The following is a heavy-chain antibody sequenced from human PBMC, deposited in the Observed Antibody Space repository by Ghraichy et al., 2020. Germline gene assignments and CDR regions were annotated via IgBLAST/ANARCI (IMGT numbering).Heavy chain of an antibody. V-gene: IGHV3-53*01. Sequence: GGSLRLSCAASGFTVSSNYMSWVRQAPGKGLEWVSVIYSGGSTYYADSVKGRFTISRDNSKNTLYLQMNSLRAEDTAVYYCAGNSGCSGGSCRVLEGYYYYYGMDVWGQGTTVTVSS. CDR2: IYSGGST. CDR1: GFTVSSNY. CDR3: AGNSGCSGGSCRVLEGYYYYYGMDV. J-gene: IGHJ6*02. D-gene: IGHD2-15*01.